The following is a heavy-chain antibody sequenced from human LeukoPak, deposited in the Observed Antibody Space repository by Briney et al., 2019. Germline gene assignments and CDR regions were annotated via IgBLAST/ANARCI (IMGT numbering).Heavy chain of an antibody. CDR1: GFTFSSYA. CDR3: ARDLGYYYDSSGYLLGY. D-gene: IGHD3-22*01. J-gene: IGHJ4*02. Sequence: PGGSLRLSCAASGFTFSSYAMSWVRQAPGKGLEWVSAISGSGGSTYYADSVKGRFTISRDNSKNTLYLQMNSLRAEDTAVYYCARDLGYYYDSSGYLLGYWGQGTLVTVSS. V-gene: IGHV3-23*01. CDR2: ISGSGGST.